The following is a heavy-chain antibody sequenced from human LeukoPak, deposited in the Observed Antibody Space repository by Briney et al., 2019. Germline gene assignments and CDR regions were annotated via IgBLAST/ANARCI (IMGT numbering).Heavy chain of an antibody. V-gene: IGHV3-23*01. Sequence: AGGSLRLSCAASGFTFSTYAMSWVRQAPGKGLEWVSSISGSGSSTSYADSVKGLFTISRDNSKNTLDLQMNSLRAEDTAIYYCAKGSLRLGELSSWTLDYWGQGTLVTVSP. CDR3: AKGSLRLGELSSWTLDY. D-gene: IGHD3-16*02. CDR1: GFTFSTYA. CDR2: ISGSGSST. J-gene: IGHJ4*02.